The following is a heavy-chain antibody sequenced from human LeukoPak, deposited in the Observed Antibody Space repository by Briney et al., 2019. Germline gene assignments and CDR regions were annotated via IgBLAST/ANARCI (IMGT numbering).Heavy chain of an antibody. CDR2: IWYDESKN. V-gene: IGHV3-33*08. CDR3: ARDAGERWTVDFDY. Sequence: PVGSLRLSCAASGFTFSSYGMHWVRQAPGKGLECMAFIWYDESKNSHADSVKGRFTISRDNSKNTLYLQMDSLRAEDTAVYYCARDAGERWTVDFDYWGQGTLVTVSS. CDR1: GFTFSSYG. J-gene: IGHJ4*02. D-gene: IGHD3/OR15-3a*01.